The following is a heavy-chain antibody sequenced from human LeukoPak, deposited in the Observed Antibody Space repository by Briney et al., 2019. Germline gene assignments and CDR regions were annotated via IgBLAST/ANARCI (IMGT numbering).Heavy chain of an antibody. CDR1: GFTFSSYA. D-gene: IGHD6-13*01. V-gene: IGHV3-23*01. J-gene: IGHJ4*02. Sequence: GGSLRLSXAASGFTFSSYAMSWVCQAPGKGLEWVSAISGSGGSTYYADSVKGRFTISRDNSKNTLYLQMNSLRAEDTAVYYCARDPSTLIAAAGYYFDYWGQGTLVTVSS. CDR3: ARDPSTLIAAAGYYFDY. CDR2: ISGSGGST.